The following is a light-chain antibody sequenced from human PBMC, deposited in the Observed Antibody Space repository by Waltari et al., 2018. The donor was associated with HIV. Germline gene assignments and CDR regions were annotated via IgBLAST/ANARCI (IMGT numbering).Light chain of an antibody. J-gene: IGKJ4*01. V-gene: IGKV1-12*01. CDR3: QQANSFPLT. CDR1: REISGY. Sequence: DIQMTQSPSSVSATVGDRVIITCRASREISGYLAWYQLKPGKAPRLLMFATSNLQTGGPSRFSGSGSGTDFTLTISSLQPEDFATYYCQQANSFPLTFGGGTKVEIK. CDR2: ATS.